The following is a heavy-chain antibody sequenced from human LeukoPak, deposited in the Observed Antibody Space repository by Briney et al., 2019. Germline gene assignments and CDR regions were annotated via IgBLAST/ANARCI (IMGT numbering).Heavy chain of an antibody. J-gene: IGHJ4*02. CDR1: GYIFTIYA. CDR2: INTNTGNP. D-gene: IGHD3-10*01. V-gene: IGHV7-4-1*02. CDR3: VRDFGKYEGGY. Sequence: ASVKVSCKASGYIFTIYAMNWVRHAPGQGIEWMGWINTNTGNPTYAQGFTGRFVFSLDTSVSTAYLQISSLKAEDTAVYYCVRDFGKYEGGYWGQGTLVTVSS.